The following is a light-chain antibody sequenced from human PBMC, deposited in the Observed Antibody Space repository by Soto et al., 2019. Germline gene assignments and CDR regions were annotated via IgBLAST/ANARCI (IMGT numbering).Light chain of an antibody. CDR2: WAS. J-gene: IGKJ1*01. CDR1: QNILYNSNNKNY. Sequence: DIVMTQSPDSLAVSLGERATINCKSSQNILYNSNNKNYVAWYQQKPGQPPKLLIYWASIRESGVPDRFSGSGSGTDFTLTISSLQAEDVAVYYCQQYYTSPTWTFGQGTKVDSK. CDR3: QQYYTSPTWT. V-gene: IGKV4-1*01.